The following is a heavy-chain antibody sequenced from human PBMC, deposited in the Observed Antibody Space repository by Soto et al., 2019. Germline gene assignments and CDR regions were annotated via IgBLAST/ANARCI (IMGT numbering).Heavy chain of an antibody. CDR3: AKELTRQLAYSLET. Sequence: ASVKVSCKASGFSFTGYYIHWLGQAPVRGLEWMVWINAHSGGTEYAQKFQGRVTLTRDTSNATAYLTLTSLTSYDTALYYCAKELTRQLAYSLETWGHVTQVTVSS. D-gene: IGHD6-6*01. CDR1: GFSFTGYY. CDR2: INAHSGGT. V-gene: IGHV1-2*02. J-gene: IGHJ5*01.